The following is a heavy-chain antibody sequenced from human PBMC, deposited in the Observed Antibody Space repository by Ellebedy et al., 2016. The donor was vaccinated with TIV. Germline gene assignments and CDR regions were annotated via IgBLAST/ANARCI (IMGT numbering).Heavy chain of an antibody. D-gene: IGHD1-1*01. CDR1: GYTFSGYY. Sequence: ASVKVSCKASGYTFSGYYVHWVRQAPGQGLEWTGWINPNNSDTNYAQKFQGRVTMTRDTSISTAYMDLSRLRSDDTAVYYCARDPPRTGDSYFDLWGRGTLVTVSS. CDR2: INPNNSDT. J-gene: IGHJ2*01. CDR3: ARDPPRTGDSYFDL. V-gene: IGHV1-2*02.